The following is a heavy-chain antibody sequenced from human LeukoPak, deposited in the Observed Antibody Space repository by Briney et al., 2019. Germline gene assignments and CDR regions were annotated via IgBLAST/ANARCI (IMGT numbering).Heavy chain of an antibody. V-gene: IGHV3-74*01. CDR2: INSDGSST. D-gene: IGHD1-1*01. CDR1: GFTFSSYW. Sequence: GGSLRLSCAASGFTFSSYWMHWVRQAPGKGLVWVSRINSDGSSTSYADSVKGRFTISRDNSKNTLYLQVNSLRAEDTAVYYCAKDTTGSYQRAFDYWGQGTLVTVSS. CDR3: AKDTTGSYQRAFDY. J-gene: IGHJ4*02.